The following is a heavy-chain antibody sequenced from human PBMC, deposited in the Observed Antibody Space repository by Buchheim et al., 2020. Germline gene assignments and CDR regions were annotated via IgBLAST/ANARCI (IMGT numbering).Heavy chain of an antibody. V-gene: IGHV5-51*01. CDR3: ARRVRDSSGYNFDF. CDR1: GYSFTGAY. D-gene: IGHD5-18*01. Sequence: EVQLVQSGAEVKRPGESLKISCQGSGYSFTGAYIAWVRQMPGKGLEWMGNIYPGDSCTAYNPSFQGQVTMSVDKSIRTAYLQWYSLKASDSAVYYCARRVRDSSGYNFDFWGQGTL. CDR2: IYPGDSCT. J-gene: IGHJ4*02.